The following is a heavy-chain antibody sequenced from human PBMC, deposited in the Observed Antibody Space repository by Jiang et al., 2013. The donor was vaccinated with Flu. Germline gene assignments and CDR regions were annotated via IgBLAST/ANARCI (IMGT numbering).Heavy chain of an antibody. D-gene: IGHD6-13*01. CDR1: GYTFTSYA. CDR2: INAGNGNT. Sequence: GAEVKKPGASVKVSCKASGYTFTSYAMHWVRQAPGQRLEWMGWINAGNGNTKYSQKFQGRVTITRDTSASTAYMELSSLRSEDTAVYYCARESSSSWYGGWFDPWGQGTLVTVSS. J-gene: IGHJ5*02. V-gene: IGHV1-3*01. CDR3: ARESSSSWYGGWFDP.